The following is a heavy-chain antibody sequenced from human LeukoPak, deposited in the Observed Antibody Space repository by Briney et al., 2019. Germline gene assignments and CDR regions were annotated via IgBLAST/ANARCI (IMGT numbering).Heavy chain of an antibody. CDR3: AKSLAAEGFGELLRPYYFDY. Sequence: GGSLRLSCAASGFTFSSYAMSWVRQAPGKGLEWVSAISGSGGSTYYADSVKGRFTISRDNSKNTLYLQMNSLRAEGTAVYYCAKSLAAEGFGELLRPYYFDYWGQGTLVTVSS. J-gene: IGHJ4*02. D-gene: IGHD3-10*01. V-gene: IGHV3-23*01. CDR2: ISGSGGST. CDR1: GFTFSSYA.